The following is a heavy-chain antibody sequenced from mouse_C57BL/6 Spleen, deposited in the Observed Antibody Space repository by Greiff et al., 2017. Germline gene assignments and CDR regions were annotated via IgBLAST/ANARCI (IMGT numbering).Heavy chain of an antibody. J-gene: IGHJ4*01. V-gene: IGHV1-76*01. CDR1: GYTFTDYY. CDR3: ARGLYYYGSRGDAMDY. CDR2: IYPGSGNT. Sequence: VQLQESGAELVRPGASVKLSCKASGYTFTDYYINWVKQRPGQGLEWIARIYPGSGNTYYNEKFKGKATLTAEKSSSTAYMQLSSLTSEDSAVYFCARGLYYYGSRGDAMDYWGQGTSVTVSS. D-gene: IGHD1-1*01.